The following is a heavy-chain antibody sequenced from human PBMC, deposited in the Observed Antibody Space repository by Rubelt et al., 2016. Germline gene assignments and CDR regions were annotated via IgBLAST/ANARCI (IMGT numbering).Heavy chain of an antibody. Sequence: SGSTYYNPSLKSRVTISVDTSKNQFSLKLSSVTAADTAVYYCARGSGIAARSNWFDPWGQGTLVTVSS. CDR3: ARGSGIAARSNWFDP. D-gene: IGHD6-6*01. V-gene: IGHV4-30-2*04. J-gene: IGHJ5*02. CDR2: SGST.